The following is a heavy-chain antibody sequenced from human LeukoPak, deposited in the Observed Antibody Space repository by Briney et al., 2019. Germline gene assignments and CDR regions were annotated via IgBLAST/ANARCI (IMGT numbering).Heavy chain of an antibody. V-gene: IGHV3-74*01. CDR1: GFTLSSYA. Sequence: PGGSLRLSCAASGFTLSSYAMSWVRQAPGKGLVWASRINSDGINTSYADSVKGRFTISRDNAKNTLNLQMNSLRAEDTAVYYCARDLGQYYDTSDNWFDPWGQGTLVTVSS. CDR3: ARDLGQYYDTSDNWFDP. CDR2: INSDGINT. D-gene: IGHD3-22*01. J-gene: IGHJ5*02.